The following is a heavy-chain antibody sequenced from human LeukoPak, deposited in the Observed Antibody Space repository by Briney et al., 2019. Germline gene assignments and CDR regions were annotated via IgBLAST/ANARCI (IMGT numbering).Heavy chain of an antibody. V-gene: IGHV3-23*01. J-gene: IGHJ5*02. Sequence: GGSLRLSCAASGFTFSTYGMSWVRQAPGKGLEWVSTLSTSTARTYYADSVKGRFTISRDNSKRTLYLQMNSLRAEDTAVYYCAKVSYGSGSYSRVGWFDPWGQGTLVTVSS. CDR2: LSTSTART. D-gene: IGHD3-10*01. CDR1: GFTFSTYG. CDR3: AKVSYGSGSYSRVGWFDP.